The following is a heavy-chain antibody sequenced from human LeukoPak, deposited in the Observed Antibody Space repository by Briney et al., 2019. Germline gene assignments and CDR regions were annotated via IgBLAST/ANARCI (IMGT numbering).Heavy chain of an antibody. V-gene: IGHV4-34*01. D-gene: IGHD5-24*01. CDR2: INHSGST. J-gene: IGHJ3*02. CDR1: GGSFSGYY. CDR3: ARVGGMTTINNAAFDI. Sequence: SETLSLTCAVYGGSFSGYYWSWIRQPPGKGLEWIGEINHSGSTNYNPSLKSRVTISLDTSKNQFSLKLTSVTAADTAIYYCARVGGMTTINNAAFDIWGQGTMVTVSS.